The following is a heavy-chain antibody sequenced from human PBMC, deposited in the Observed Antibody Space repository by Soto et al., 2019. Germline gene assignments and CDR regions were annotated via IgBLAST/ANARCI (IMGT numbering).Heavy chain of an antibody. CDR2: IKQDGSEK. J-gene: IGHJ6*03. Sequence: GGSLRLSCAASGFTFSSYWMSWVRQAPGKGLEWVANIKQDGSEKYYVDSVKGRFTISRDNAKNSLYLQMNSLRAEDTAVYYCARASPRAAGTYYYYYMDVWGKGTTVTVSS. CDR3: ARASPRAAGTYYYYYMDV. D-gene: IGHD6-13*01. CDR1: GFTFSSYW. V-gene: IGHV3-7*01.